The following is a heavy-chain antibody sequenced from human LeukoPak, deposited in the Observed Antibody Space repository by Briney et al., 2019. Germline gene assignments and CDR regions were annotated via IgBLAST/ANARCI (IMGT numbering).Heavy chain of an antibody. J-gene: IGHJ4*02. Sequence: GGSLRLSCAASGFTFSSYAMSWVRQAPGKGLEWVSSISSSSSYIYYADSVKGRFTISRDNAKNSLYLQMNSLRAEDTAVYYCARIYYGDYSDPNDYWGQGTLVTVSS. CDR3: ARIYYGDYSDPNDY. CDR2: ISSSSSYI. CDR1: GFTFSSYA. D-gene: IGHD4-17*01. V-gene: IGHV3-21*01.